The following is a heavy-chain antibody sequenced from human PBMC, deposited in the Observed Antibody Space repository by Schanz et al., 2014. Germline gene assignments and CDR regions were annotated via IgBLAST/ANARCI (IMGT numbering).Heavy chain of an antibody. CDR3: ARGRRGLCSGISCPGGFFDS. J-gene: IGHJ4*02. CDR2: IHHSGSI. Sequence: QVQLQQWGAGLLKPSETLSLTCAVYGGPFSGYFWSWIRQSPGKGLQWIGEIHHSGSIIYNPSLRRGVHIAMDTAKNQFFLKVTSVTAADTAVYYCARGRRGLCSGISCPGGFFDSWGQGTLVTISS. D-gene: IGHD2-2*01. CDR1: GGPFSGYF. V-gene: IGHV4-34*01.